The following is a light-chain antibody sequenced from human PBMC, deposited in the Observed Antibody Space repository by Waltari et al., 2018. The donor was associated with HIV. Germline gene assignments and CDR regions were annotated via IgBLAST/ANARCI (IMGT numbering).Light chain of an antibody. CDR2: WNT. V-gene: IGLV1-47*01. J-gene: IGLJ3*02. CDR3: AVWDNSLSAQV. Sequence: QSVLTQSPSISGTPGQRVAISCSGSSSNIGNNYVSWYPQVPGTTPKIIIFWNTLRPSVVSALFSGSVSGTSASLAISGLRSDDEANYYCAVWDNSLSAQVFGGGTTLTVL. CDR1: SSNIGNNY.